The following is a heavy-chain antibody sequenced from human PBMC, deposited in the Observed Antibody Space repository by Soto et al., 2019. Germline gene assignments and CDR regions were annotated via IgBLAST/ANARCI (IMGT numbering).Heavy chain of an antibody. V-gene: IGHV4-31*03. CDR2: IYYSGST. CDR3: ARALPFSSGYYYFDY. D-gene: IGHD3-22*01. CDR1: GGSISSGGYY. Sequence: QVQLQESGPGLVKPSQTLSLTCTFSGGSISSGGYYWSWIRQHPGKGLEWIGYIYYSGSTYYNPSLKSRVTISVDTSKNQFSLRLSSVTATDTAVYYCARALPFSSGYYYFDYWGQGTLVTVSS. J-gene: IGHJ4*02.